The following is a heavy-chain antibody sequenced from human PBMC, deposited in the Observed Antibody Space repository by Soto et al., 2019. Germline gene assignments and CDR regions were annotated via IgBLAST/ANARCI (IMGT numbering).Heavy chain of an antibody. CDR2: IYSGGST. D-gene: IGHD3-16*01. V-gene: IGHV3-66*01. J-gene: IGHJ4*02. Sequence: EEQLVESGGDLVQPGGSLSLACSASGFTVSNNSISWVRQAPGKGLEWVSLIYSGGSTSYADPGQRRLHISRDSSKKTLYLQMNSLRAEDTAMYYCAAYSHKGYWGQGTLVTVSS. CDR1: GFTVSNNS. CDR3: AAYSHKGY.